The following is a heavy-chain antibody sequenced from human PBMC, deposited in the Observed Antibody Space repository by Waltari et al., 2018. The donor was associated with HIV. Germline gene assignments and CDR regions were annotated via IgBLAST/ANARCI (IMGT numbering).Heavy chain of an antibody. Sequence: QVQLVQSGAEVKKPGASVKVSCKASGYTFTGYYIHWVRQAPGQGLEWMGWINPNSGGTNYAQKFQGRVTMTRDTSISTAYMELSRLRSDDTAVYYCASRSSFYDFWSGYYTYYYYGMDVWGQGTTVTVSS. CDR1: GYTFTGYY. CDR3: ASRSSFYDFWSGYYTYYYYGMDV. CDR2: INPNSGGT. V-gene: IGHV1-2*02. D-gene: IGHD3-3*01. J-gene: IGHJ6*02.